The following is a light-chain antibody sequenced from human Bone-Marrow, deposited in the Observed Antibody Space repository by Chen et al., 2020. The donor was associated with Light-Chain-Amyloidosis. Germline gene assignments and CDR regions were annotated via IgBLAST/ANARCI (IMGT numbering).Light chain of an antibody. V-gene: IGLV3-25*03. J-gene: IGLJ2*01. Sequence: SYELTQPPSVSVSQGPTARITCSGDDLPTQYAYWYQQKPGQAPVLVIHRDTERPSGIAERFSGSSSGTTATLTISGVQAEDEADYHCQSADSSGTYEVIFGGGTKLTVL. CDR3: QSADSSGTYEVI. CDR1: DLPTQY. CDR2: RDT.